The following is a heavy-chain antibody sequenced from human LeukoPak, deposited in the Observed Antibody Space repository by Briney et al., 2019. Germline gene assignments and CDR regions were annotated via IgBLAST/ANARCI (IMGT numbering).Heavy chain of an antibody. V-gene: IGHV3-30*04. J-gene: IGHJ5*02. CDR2: ILYDGSNK. Sequence: GGSLRLSCAASGFTFSSYDMHWVRQAPGKGLEWVAVILYDGSNKYYADSVKGRFTISRDNPKNTLYLQMNSLRAEDTAVYYCAKWGTMVRGVSNWFDPWGQGTLVTVSS. D-gene: IGHD3-10*01. CDR1: GFTFSSYD. CDR3: AKWGTMVRGVSNWFDP.